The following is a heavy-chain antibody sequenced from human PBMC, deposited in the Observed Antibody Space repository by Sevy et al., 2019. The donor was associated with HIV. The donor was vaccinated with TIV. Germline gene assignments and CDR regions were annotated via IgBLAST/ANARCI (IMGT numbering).Heavy chain of an antibody. V-gene: IGHV4-61*02. CDR2: IYTSGTT. CDR3: AGRIAVAAFDY. CDR1: GGAFGSSSYY. D-gene: IGHD6-19*01. J-gene: IGHJ4*02. Sequence: SETLSLTCTVSGGAFGSSSYYWNWIRQPAGKGLEWIGRIYTSGTTNYNPSLKSRVTMSVDTSKNQFSLKLSSVTAADTAVYYCAGRIAVAAFDYWGQRNLVTVSS.